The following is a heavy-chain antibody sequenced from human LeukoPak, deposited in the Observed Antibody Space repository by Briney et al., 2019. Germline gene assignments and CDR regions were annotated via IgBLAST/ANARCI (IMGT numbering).Heavy chain of an antibody. CDR1: GGSFSGYY. Sequence: SETLSLTCAVYGGSFSGYYWSWIRQPPGKGLEWIGEINHSGSTNYNPSLKSRVTISVDTSKNQFYLKLRSVTAADTAVYYCASRGCSGCPFDTWGQGTLVTVSS. CDR3: ASRGCSGCPFDT. D-gene: IGHD6-19*01. CDR2: INHSGST. V-gene: IGHV4-34*01. J-gene: IGHJ4*02.